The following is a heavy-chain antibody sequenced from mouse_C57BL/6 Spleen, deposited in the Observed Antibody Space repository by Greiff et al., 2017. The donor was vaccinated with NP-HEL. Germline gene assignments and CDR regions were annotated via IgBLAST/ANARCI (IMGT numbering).Heavy chain of an antibody. CDR1: GYTFTSYG. CDR3: AREGDY. V-gene: IGHV1-81*01. J-gene: IGHJ2*01. Sequence: VNVVESGAELARPGASVKLSCKASGYTFTSYGISWVKQRTGQGLEWIGEFYPRSGNTYYNEKFKGKATLTADKSSSTAYMELRSLTSEDTAVYFCAREGDYWGQGTTLTVSS. CDR2: FYPRSGNT.